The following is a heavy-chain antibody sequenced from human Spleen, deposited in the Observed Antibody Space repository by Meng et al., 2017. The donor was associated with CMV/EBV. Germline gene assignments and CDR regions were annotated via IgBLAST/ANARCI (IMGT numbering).Heavy chain of an antibody. CDR1: GSA. J-gene: IGHJ5*02. V-gene: IGHV3-73*01. CDR3: TTRTYYYDSSASYNWFDP. CDR2: IRSKSNNYAT. D-gene: IGHD3-22*01. Sequence: GSAMHWVRQAPGKGLEWVGRIRSKSNNYATAYAASVKGRFTISRDDSKNAAYLQMNSLKTEDTAVYYCTTRTYYYDSSASYNWFDPWGHGTLVTVSS.